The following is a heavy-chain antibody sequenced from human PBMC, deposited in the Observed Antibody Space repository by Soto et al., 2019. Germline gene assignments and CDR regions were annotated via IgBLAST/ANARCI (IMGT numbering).Heavy chain of an antibody. V-gene: IGHV4-39*01. CDR3: ARRERAAGTDWWFDP. Sequence: QLQLQESGPGLVKPSETLSLTCTVSGGSISSSSFHWGWIRQPPGKGLEWIGGIYYSGSTYYSPSLKSRVTISVDTSKNQSSLKRSSVTAADAAVYYCARRERAAGTDWWFDPWGQGTLVTVSS. CDR2: IYYSGST. CDR1: GGSISSSSFH. J-gene: IGHJ5*02. D-gene: IGHD6-13*01.